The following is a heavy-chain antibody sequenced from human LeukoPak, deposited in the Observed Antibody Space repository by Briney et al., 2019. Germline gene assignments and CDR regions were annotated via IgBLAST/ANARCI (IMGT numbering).Heavy chain of an antibody. Sequence: PSETLSLTCAVSGYSISSGYYWIWIRQPPGKGLEWIGSLYHSDSIYYNPSLESRVTMSVDTSKNQFSLKLSFVTAADTAVYYCARQHDSYQYYYVDVSRKGTTVTVSS. V-gene: IGHV4-38-2*01. CDR2: LYHSDSI. D-gene: IGHD6-13*01. CDR1: GYSISSGYY. CDR3: ARQHDSYQYYYVDV. J-gene: IGHJ6*03.